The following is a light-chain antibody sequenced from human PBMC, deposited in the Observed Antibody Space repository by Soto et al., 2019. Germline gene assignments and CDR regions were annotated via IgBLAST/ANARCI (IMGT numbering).Light chain of an antibody. Sequence: QSVLTQPPSAYGSPGQSFTISCTGTSSDVGAYKYVSWYQQYPGKAPKLMIYEVTKRPSGVPDRFSGSKSGNTASLTVSGLQAEDEADYYCTSYVGNDIWVFGGGTKLNVL. CDR1: SSDVGAYKY. V-gene: IGLV2-8*01. CDR2: EVT. J-gene: IGLJ3*02. CDR3: TSYVGNDIWV.